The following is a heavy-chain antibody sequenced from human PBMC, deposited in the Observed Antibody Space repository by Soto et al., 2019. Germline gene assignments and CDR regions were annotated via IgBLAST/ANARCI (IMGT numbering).Heavy chain of an antibody. CDR3: ARDPMRITIFGVVDGGMDV. Sequence: GGSLRFSCAASGFTFSSYSMNWVRQAPGKGLEWVSYISSSSSTIYYADSVKGRFTISRDNAKNSLYLQMNSLRDEDTAVYYCARDPMRITIFGVVDGGMDVWGQGTTVTVSS. D-gene: IGHD3-3*01. CDR2: ISSSSSTI. V-gene: IGHV3-48*02. CDR1: GFTFSSYS. J-gene: IGHJ6*02.